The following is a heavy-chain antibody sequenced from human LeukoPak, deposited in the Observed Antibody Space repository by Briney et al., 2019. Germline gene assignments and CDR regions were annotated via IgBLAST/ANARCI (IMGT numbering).Heavy chain of an antibody. D-gene: IGHD2-15*01. CDR1: GFTFSNHN. Sequence: GGSLRLSCAASGFTFSNHNMDWVRQAPGKGLEWISYISGRGEAIFYADSVQGRFTISRDNAKNSIYLQMNGLTAEDTAVYYCARTYGSGSLDYGGQGTLVTVSS. V-gene: IGHV3-48*01. CDR3: ARTYGSGSLDY. CDR2: ISGRGEAI. J-gene: IGHJ4*02.